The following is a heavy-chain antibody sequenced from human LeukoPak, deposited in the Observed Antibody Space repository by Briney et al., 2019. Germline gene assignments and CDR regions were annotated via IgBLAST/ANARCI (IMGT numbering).Heavy chain of an antibody. CDR3: ARAEGGYCSSTSCYGGLRFDP. V-gene: IGHV1-8*02. CDR2: MNPNRGNT. CDR1: GYTFTNYD. D-gene: IGHD2-2*01. Sequence: ASVKVSCKASGYTFTNYDVNWVRQATGQGVEWMGWMNPNRGNTVYAQKFQGRVTMTRNISISTAYMELSSLRSEDTAVYYCARAEGGYCSSTSCYGGLRFDPWAQGTLVTVST. J-gene: IGHJ5*02.